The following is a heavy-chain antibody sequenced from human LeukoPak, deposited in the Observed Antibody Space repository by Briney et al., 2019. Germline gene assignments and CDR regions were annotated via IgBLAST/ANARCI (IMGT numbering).Heavy chain of an antibody. CDR1: GFILSSYS. CDR3: ARGRDCSGISCYANWFDP. CDR2: ISSSSYI. J-gene: IGHJ5*02. D-gene: IGHD2-15*01. Sequence: GGSLRLSCGASGFILSSYSMHWVRQAPGKGLEWVSSISSSSYIYYADSVKGRFTISRDNAKNSLYLQMSSLRAEDSAVYYCARGRDCSGISCYANWFDPWGQGTLVTVSS. V-gene: IGHV3-21*06.